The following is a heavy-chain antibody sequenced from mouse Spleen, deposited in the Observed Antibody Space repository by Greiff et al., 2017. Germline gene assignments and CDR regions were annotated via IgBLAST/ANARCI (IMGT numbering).Heavy chain of an antibody. D-gene: IGHD2-14*01. CDR1: GYTFTSYW. V-gene: IGHV1-7*01. CDR2: INPSSGYT. Sequence: QVQLQQSGAELAKPGASVKLSCKASGYTFTSYWMHWVKQRPGQGLEWIGYINPSSGYTKYNQKFKDKATLTADKSSSTAYMQLSSLTYEDSAVYYCARPEVRTPWYFDYWGQGTTLTVSS. J-gene: IGHJ2*01. CDR3: ARPEVRTPWYFDY.